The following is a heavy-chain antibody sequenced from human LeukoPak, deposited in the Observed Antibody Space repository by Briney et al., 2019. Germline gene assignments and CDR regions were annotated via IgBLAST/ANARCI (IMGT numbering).Heavy chain of an antibody. D-gene: IGHD6-13*01. CDR3: AKAATRQQLVPSDY. Sequence: SGGSLRLSCAASGFTFSSYAMSWVRQAPGKGLEWVSAISGSGGSTYYADSVKGRFTISRDNSKNTLYLQMNSLRAEDTAVYYCAKAATRQQLVPSDYWGQGTLVTVSS. CDR1: GFTFSSYA. CDR2: ISGSGGST. V-gene: IGHV3-23*01. J-gene: IGHJ4*02.